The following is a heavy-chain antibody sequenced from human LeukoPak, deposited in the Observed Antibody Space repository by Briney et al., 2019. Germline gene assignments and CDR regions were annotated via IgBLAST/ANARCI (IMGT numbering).Heavy chain of an antibody. J-gene: IGHJ4*02. V-gene: IGHV4-4*07. Sequence: SETLSLTCTVSGGSISSYYWSWIRQPAGKGLEWIGRIYTSGSTNYNPSLKSRVTMSVDTSKNQFSLKLSSVTAADTAVYYCARGCSSTSCYTGGVDYWGQGTLVTVSS. CDR1: GGSISSYY. CDR3: ARGCSSTSCYTGGVDY. D-gene: IGHD2-2*02. CDR2: IYTSGST.